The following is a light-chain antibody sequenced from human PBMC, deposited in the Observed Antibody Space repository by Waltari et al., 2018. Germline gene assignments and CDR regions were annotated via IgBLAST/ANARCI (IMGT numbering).Light chain of an antibody. CDR1: RSDVGTYDL. J-gene: IGLJ2*01. Sequence: QSALTQPASVSGSPGQSITISCAGRRSDVGTYDLVFWYQQHPGKAPKLIIYEVTKRPSGVPDRFSGSKSGNTASLTISGLQAADEADYYCCSCAGVTPYVLFGGGTKVTVL. CDR3: CSCAGVTPYVL. V-gene: IGLV2-23*02. CDR2: EVT.